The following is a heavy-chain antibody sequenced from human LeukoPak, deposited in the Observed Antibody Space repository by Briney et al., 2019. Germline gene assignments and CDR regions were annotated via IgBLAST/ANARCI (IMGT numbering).Heavy chain of an antibody. J-gene: IGHJ5*02. Sequence: PGGSLRLSCAASGFTFSSYAMHWVRQAPGKGLEYVSAISSNGGSTYYANSVKGRFTISRDNSKNTLYLRMGSLRAEDMAVYYCARSMVRGVIGWFDPWGQGTLVTVSS. V-gene: IGHV3-64*01. CDR3: ARSMVRGVIGWFDP. CDR1: GFTFSSYA. D-gene: IGHD3-10*01. CDR2: ISSNGGST.